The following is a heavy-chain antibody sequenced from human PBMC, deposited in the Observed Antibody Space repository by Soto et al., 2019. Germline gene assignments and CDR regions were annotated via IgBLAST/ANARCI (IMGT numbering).Heavy chain of an antibody. CDR2: INAGNGNT. Sequence: ASVKVSCKASGYTFTSYAMHWVRQAPGQRLEWMGWINAGNGNTKYSQKFQGRVTITRDTSASTAYMELSSLRSEDTAVYYCAREFMITFGGVTEALDYWGQGTLVTVSS. V-gene: IGHV1-3*01. CDR1: GYTFTSYA. CDR3: AREFMITFGGVTEALDY. D-gene: IGHD3-16*01. J-gene: IGHJ4*02.